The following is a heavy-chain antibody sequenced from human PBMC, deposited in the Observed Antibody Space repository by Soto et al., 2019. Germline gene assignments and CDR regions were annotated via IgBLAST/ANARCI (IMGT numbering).Heavy chain of an antibody. CDR2: ISAYNGNT. V-gene: IGHV1-18*01. Sequence: QVQLVQSGAEVKKPGASVKVSCKASGYTFTSYGISWVRQAPGQGLEWMGWISAYNGNTNYAQKLQGRVTMTTDTSTSTAYMELMSLRSDDTAVYYCATAVGLELTGSYYYYYMDVWGKGTTVTVSS. CDR3: ATAVGLELTGSYYYYYMDV. J-gene: IGHJ6*03. D-gene: IGHD1-7*01. CDR1: GYTFTSYG.